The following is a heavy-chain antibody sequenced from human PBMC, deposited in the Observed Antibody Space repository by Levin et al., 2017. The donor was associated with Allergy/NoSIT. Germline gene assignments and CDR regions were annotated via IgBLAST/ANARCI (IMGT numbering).Heavy chain of an antibody. Sequence: GESLKISCAASGFTFSSYAMSWVRQAPGKGLEWVPGISGSGGSTYYADSVKGRFTISRDNSKNTLYLQMNSLRAEDTAVYYCAKRRGDRNYYYSGIDGWGQGTTVTVCS. CDR2: ISGSGGST. CDR1: GFTFSSYA. CDR3: AKRRGDRNYYYSGIDG. D-gene: IGHD2-21*02. J-gene: IGHJ6*02. V-gene: IGHV3-23*01.